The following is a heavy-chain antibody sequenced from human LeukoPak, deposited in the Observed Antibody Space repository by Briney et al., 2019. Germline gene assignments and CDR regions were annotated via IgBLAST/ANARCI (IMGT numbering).Heavy chain of an antibody. Sequence: PSETLSLTCAVYGGSFSGYYWSWIRQPPGKGLEWIGEINHSGSTNYNPSLKSRVTISVDTSKNQFSLKLSSVTAADTAVYFCATGGSSWNEYWGPGTLVTVSS. V-gene: IGHV4-34*01. CDR3: ATGGSSWNEY. D-gene: IGHD6-13*01. CDR2: INHSGST. J-gene: IGHJ4*02. CDR1: GGSFSGYY.